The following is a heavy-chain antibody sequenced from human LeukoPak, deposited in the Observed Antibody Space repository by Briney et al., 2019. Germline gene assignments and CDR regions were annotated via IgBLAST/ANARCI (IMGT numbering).Heavy chain of an antibody. J-gene: IGHJ4*02. Sequence: TSSETLSLTCTVSGGSISSYYWSWIRQPPGKGLEWIGYIYYSGSTNYNPSLKSRVTISVDTSKNQFSLKLSSVTAADTAVYYCARQAGDLFDYWGQGTLVTVSS. D-gene: IGHD7-27*01. CDR1: GGSISSYY. CDR2: IYYSGST. CDR3: ARQAGDLFDY. V-gene: IGHV4-59*08.